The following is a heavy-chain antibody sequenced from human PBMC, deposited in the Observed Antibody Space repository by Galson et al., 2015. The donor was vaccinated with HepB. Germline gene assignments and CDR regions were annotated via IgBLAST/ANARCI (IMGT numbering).Heavy chain of an antibody. CDR2: ISAYNGNT. J-gene: IGHJ2*01. V-gene: IGHV1-18*01. D-gene: IGHD4-23*01. Sequence: SVKVSCKASGYTFTSYGISWVRQAPGQGLEWMGWISAYNGNTNYAQKLQGRVTMTTDTSTSTAYMELRSLRSDDTAVYYCARDRGTTVVTRYWYFDLWGRGTLVTVSS. CDR1: GYTFTSYG. CDR3: ARDRGTTVVTRYWYFDL.